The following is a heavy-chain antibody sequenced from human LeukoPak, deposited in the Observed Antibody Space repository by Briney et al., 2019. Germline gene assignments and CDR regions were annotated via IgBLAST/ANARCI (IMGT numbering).Heavy chain of an antibody. CDR1: GGSISSSSYY. D-gene: IGHD3-10*01. J-gene: IGHJ4*02. V-gene: IGHV4-39*01. CDR2: IYYSGST. CDR3: ARGVLLWFGESQYYFDY. Sequence: SETLSLTCTVSGGSISSSSYYWGWIRQPPGKGLEWIGTIYYSGSTYYKPSLKSRVTISVDTSKSQFSLKLTSVTAADTAVYYCARGVLLWFGESQYYFDYWGQGTLVTVSS.